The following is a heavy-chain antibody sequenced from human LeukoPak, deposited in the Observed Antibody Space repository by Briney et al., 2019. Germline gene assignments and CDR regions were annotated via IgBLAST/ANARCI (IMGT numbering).Heavy chain of an antibody. CDR3: ARGRTGYYGSGSYYNPYGMVV. CDR1: GYTFTSYY. CDR2: INPGGGST. D-gene: IGHD3-10*01. V-gene: IGHV1-46*01. J-gene: IGHJ6*02. Sequence: ASVKVSCKASGYTFTSYYMHWVRQAPGQGLEWMGIINPGGGSTSYAQKFQGRVTMTRDTSTSTVYMELSSLRSEDTAVYYCARGRTGYYGSGSYYNPYGMVVWGQGTTVTVSS.